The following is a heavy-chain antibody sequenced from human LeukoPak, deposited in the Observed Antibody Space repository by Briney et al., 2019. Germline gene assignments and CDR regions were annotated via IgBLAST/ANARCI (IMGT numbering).Heavy chain of an antibody. Sequence: PSDTLSLTCAVSGYSITSSSWWGWIRQPPGKGLEWIGYIYHSGTTYYNPSLQSRVTISVDTSKNQFSLKLSSVTAADTAVYYCARLPGIAAAGRIWFDYWGQGTLVTVSS. J-gene: IGHJ4*02. CDR3: ARLPGIAAAGRIWFDY. V-gene: IGHV4-28*01. CDR1: GYSITSSSW. D-gene: IGHD6-13*01. CDR2: IYHSGTT.